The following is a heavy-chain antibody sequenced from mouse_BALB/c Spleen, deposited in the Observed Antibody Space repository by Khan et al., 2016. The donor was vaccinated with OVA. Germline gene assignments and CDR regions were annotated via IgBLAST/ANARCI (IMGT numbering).Heavy chain of an antibody. J-gene: IGHJ2*01. CDR3: ARDGCYYYGDYFDY. D-gene: IGHD1-1*01. V-gene: IGHV3-6*02. Sequence: EVQLQESGPGLVKPSQSLSLTCSVSGYLITSGCYWNWIRQFTGNKLEWMGHISYDGNNNYNPSLKNRISITRDTSKNQFFRRLNSVTAEDTATYYLARDGCYYYGDYFDYWGQGTTLTVSS. CDR1: GYLITSGCY. CDR2: ISYDGNN.